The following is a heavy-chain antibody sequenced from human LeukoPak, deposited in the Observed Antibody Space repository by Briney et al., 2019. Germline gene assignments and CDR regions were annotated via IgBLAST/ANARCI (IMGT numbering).Heavy chain of an antibody. J-gene: IGHJ5*02. D-gene: IGHD4-17*01. CDR2: IWYDGSDE. CDR1: KFIFSDYG. V-gene: IGHV3-30*02. Sequence: PGGSLRLSCAASKFIFSDYGMHWVRQAPGKGLEWVAFIWYDGSDEYYADSVKGRFTISRDNSKNTLYLQMNSLRAEDTAVYYCAKDRVDYGSWFDPWGQGTLVTVSS. CDR3: AKDRVDYGSWFDP.